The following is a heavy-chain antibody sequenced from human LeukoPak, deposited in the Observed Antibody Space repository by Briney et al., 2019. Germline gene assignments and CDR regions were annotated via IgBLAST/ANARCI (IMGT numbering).Heavy chain of an antibody. CDR3: ARSQYTSSSFYYYGMDV. V-gene: IGHV1-2*02. D-gene: IGHD6-6*01. Sequence: ASVKVSCKASGYTFTGYYMHWVRQPPGQGLEWMGLINPNSGGTNSAQKFQGRVTMTRDTSISTASMELSRLRPDDTAVYYCARSQYTSSSFYYYGMDVWGQGTTVTVSS. CDR1: GYTFTGYY. CDR2: INPNSGGT. J-gene: IGHJ6*02.